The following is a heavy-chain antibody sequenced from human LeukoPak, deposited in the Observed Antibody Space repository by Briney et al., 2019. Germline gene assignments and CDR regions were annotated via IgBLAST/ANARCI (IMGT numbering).Heavy chain of an antibody. Sequence: ASVKVSCKASGYTFTGYYMHWVRQAPGQGLEWMGWINPNSGGTNYAQKFQGRVTMTRDTSISTAYMELSRLGSDDTAVYYCARSGQQLGPYYYYYMDVWGKGTTVTISS. CDR3: ARSGQQLGPYYYYYMDV. D-gene: IGHD6-13*01. J-gene: IGHJ6*03. V-gene: IGHV1-2*02. CDR1: GYTFTGYY. CDR2: INPNSGGT.